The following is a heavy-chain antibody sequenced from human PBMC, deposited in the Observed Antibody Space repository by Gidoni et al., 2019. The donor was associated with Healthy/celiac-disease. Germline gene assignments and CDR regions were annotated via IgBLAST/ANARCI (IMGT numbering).Heavy chain of an antibody. D-gene: IGHD2-15*01. J-gene: IGHJ6*02. CDR3: AKDGGYCSGGSCYSRSYYGMDV. Sequence: AASGFTFSSYAMSWVRQAPGKGLEWVSAISGSGGSTYYADSVKGRFTISRVNSKNTLYLQMNSLRAEDTAVYYCAKDGGYCSGGSCYSRSYYGMDVWGQGTTVTVSS. V-gene: IGHV3-23*01. CDR1: GFTFSSYA. CDR2: ISGSGGST.